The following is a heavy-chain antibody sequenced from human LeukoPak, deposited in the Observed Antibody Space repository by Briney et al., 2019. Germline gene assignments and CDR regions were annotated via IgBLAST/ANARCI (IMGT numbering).Heavy chain of an antibody. Sequence: SQTLSLTCTVSGYSISSGGYYWSWIRQPPGKGLEWIGYIYHGGSTYYNPSLKSRVTISVDTSKNQFSLKLSSVTAADTAVYHCARLGGPPPRYSKAAAGTFDYWGQGTLVTVSS. D-gene: IGHD6-13*01. CDR3: ARLGGPPPRYSKAAAGTFDY. CDR1: GYSISSGGYY. CDR2: IYHGGST. V-gene: IGHV4-30-2*03. J-gene: IGHJ4*02.